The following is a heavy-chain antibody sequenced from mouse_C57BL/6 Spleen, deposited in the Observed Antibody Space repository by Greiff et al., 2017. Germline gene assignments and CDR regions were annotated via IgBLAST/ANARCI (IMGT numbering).Heavy chain of an antibody. CDR1: GYTFTSYW. V-gene: IGHV1-64*01. CDR2: IHPNSGST. CDR3: ARGLYGSSFDY. D-gene: IGHD1-1*01. J-gene: IGHJ2*01. Sequence: VQLQQPGAELVKPGASVKLSCKASGYTFTSYWMHWVKQRPGQGLEWIGMIHPNSGSTNYNEKFKSKDTLTVDKSSSTAYMQLSSLTSEDSAVYYCARGLYGSSFDYWGQGTTLTVSS.